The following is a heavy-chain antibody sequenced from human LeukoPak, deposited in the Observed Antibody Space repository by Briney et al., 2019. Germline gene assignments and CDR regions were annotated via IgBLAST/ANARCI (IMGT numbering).Heavy chain of an antibody. J-gene: IGHJ6*02. CDR3: ARGLRFGELLRYYYYYGMDV. CDR2: INHSGST. D-gene: IGHD3-10*01. CDR1: GGSFSGYY. V-gene: IGHV4-34*01. Sequence: SETLSLTCAVYGGSFSGYYWSWIRQPPGKGLEWIGEINHSGSTNYNPSLKSRVTISVDTSGNQFSLKLSSVTAADTAVYYCARGLRFGELLRYYYYYGMDVWGQGTTVTVSS.